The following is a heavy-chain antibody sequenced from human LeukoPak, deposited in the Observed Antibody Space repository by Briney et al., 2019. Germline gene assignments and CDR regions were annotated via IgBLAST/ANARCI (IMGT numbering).Heavy chain of an antibody. V-gene: IGHV4-59*08. J-gene: IGHJ3*01. D-gene: IGHD3-16*01. CDR3: ARRWVYDKRAFDA. CDR2: IYYSGST. Sequence: SETLSLTCTVSGGSISSYYWSWIRQPPGKGLEWIGYIYYSGSTNYNPSLKSRVTISLDTSKNQFSLNLSSVTAADTAVYYCARRWVYDKRAFDAWGQGTMVTVSS. CDR1: GGSISSYY.